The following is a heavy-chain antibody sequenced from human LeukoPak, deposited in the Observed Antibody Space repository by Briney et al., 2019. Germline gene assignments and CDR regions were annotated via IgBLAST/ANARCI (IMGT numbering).Heavy chain of an antibody. CDR2: INPNSGGT. D-gene: IGHD3-10*01. CDR1: GYTFTGYY. Sequence: ASVKVSCKASGYTFTGYYMHWVRQAPGQGLEWMGWINPNSGGTNYAQEFQGRVTMTRDTSISTAYMELSRLRSDDTAVYYCARGEEVLWFGEFRNWFDPWGQGTLVTVSS. J-gene: IGHJ5*02. CDR3: ARGEEVLWFGEFRNWFDP. V-gene: IGHV1-2*02.